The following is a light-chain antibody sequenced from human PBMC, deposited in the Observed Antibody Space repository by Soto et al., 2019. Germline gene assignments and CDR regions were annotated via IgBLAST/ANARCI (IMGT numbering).Light chain of an antibody. J-gene: IGLJ2*01. CDR2: DVT. V-gene: IGLV2-14*03. CDR1: STDVGDFNY. Sequence: QSALTQPASVSGSPGRSGTISCTGTSTDVGDFNYVSWYQHLPGRAPKLIIYDVTNRPSGISYRFAASKSGRPASLTISGLQAEDEADYYCSSYSGSTTHVVFGGGTQLTVL. CDR3: SSYSGSTTHVV.